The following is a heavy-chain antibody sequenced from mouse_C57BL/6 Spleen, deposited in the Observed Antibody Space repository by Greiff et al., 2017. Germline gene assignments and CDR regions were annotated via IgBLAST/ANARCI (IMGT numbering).Heavy chain of an antibody. Sequence: EVKLQESGGDLVKPGGSLKLSCAASGFTFSSYGMSWVRQTPDKRLEWVATISSGGSYTYYPDSVKGRFTISRDNAKNTLYLQMSSLKSEDTAMYYCARQRGGNYDGAWFAYWGQGTLVTVSA. D-gene: IGHD2-1*01. CDR2: ISSGGSYT. CDR1: GFTFSSYG. CDR3: ARQRGGNYDGAWFAY. J-gene: IGHJ3*01. V-gene: IGHV5-6*01.